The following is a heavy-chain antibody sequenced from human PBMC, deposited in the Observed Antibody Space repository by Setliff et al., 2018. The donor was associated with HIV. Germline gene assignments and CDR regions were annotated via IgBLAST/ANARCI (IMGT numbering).Heavy chain of an antibody. CDR2: IIPIYGTA. J-gene: IGHJ6*03. CDR1: GGTFSSYA. D-gene: IGHD3-22*01. V-gene: IGHV1-69*13. CDR3: ATGGYYYYDKSDYYYHIDV. Sequence: SVKVSCKASGGTFSSYAISWVRQAPGQGLEWMGGIIPIYGTANYAQKFQGRVTITADVSSSTAYMELSSLRSEDTAVYYCATGGYYYYDKSDYYYHIDVWGKGTTV.